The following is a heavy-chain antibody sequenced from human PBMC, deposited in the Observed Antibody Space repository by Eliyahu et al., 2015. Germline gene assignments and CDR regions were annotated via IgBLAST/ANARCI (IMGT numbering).Heavy chain of an antibody. J-gene: IGHJ4*02. V-gene: IGHV4-31*03. D-gene: IGHD3/OR15-3a*01. Sequence: QVQLQESGPGLVKPSQTLSLTCTVXXGSISSGGYYXSWIRQHPGKGLEWIGYIYYSGSTYYNPSLKSRVTISVDTSKNQFSLKLSSVTAADTAVYYCARVPRTGYPPYFDYWGQGTLVTVSS. CDR2: IYYSGST. CDR3: ARVPRTGYPPYFDY. CDR1: XGSISSGGYY.